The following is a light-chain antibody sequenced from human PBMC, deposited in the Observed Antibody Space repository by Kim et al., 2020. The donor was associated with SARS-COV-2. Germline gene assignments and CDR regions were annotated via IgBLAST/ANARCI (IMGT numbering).Light chain of an antibody. CDR2: EGS. CDR1: SSDVGSYNL. V-gene: IGLV2-23*01. Sequence: GHSIPISCTGTSSDVGSYNLVSWYQQHPGKAPKLMIYEGSKRHSGVSNRFSGSKSGNTASLTISGLQAEDEADYYCCSYAGSSTVVFGGGTKLTV. CDR3: CSYAGSSTVV. J-gene: IGLJ2*01.